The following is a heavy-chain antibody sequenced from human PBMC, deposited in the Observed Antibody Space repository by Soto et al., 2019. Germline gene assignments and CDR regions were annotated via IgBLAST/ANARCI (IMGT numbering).Heavy chain of an antibody. J-gene: IGHJ5*02. CDR3: ARDRPYYDILTGYLFDP. V-gene: IGHV1-18*01. D-gene: IGHD3-9*01. CDR1: GYTFTSYG. CDR2: ISAYNGNT. Sequence: ASVKVSCKASGYTFTSYGISWVRQAPGQGLEWMGWISAYNGNTNYAQKLQGRVTMTTDTSTSTAYMELRSLRSDDTAVYYCARDRPYYDILTGYLFDPWGQGTLVTVXS.